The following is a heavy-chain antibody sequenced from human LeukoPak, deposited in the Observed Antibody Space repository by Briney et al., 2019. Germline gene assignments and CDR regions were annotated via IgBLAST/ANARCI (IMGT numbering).Heavy chain of an antibody. D-gene: IGHD3-22*01. V-gene: IGHV4-34*01. CDR2: VNHSGST. CDR1: GGSFSGYY. J-gene: IGHJ4*02. CDR3: AGSYYDSSATFGY. Sequence: SETLSLTCAVYGGSFSGYYWSWIRQPPGKGLEWIGEVNHSGSTNYNPSLKSRVTISVDKSKNQFSLKLSSVTAADTAVYYCAGSYYDSSATFGYWGQGTLVTVSS.